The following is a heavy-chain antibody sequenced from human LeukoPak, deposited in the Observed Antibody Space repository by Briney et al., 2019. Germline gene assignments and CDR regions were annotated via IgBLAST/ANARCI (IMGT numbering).Heavy chain of an antibody. Sequence: PSETLSLTCTVSGGSISSGDYYWSWLRQPPGKGLEWIGYIYYSGSAYYNPSLKSRVTISVDTSKNQFSLKLSSVTAADTAVYYCARRVAVAGIPGWFDPWGQGTLVTVSS. D-gene: IGHD6-19*01. J-gene: IGHJ5*02. CDR2: IYYSGSA. CDR1: GGSISSGDYY. V-gene: IGHV4-30-4*01. CDR3: ARRVAVAGIPGWFDP.